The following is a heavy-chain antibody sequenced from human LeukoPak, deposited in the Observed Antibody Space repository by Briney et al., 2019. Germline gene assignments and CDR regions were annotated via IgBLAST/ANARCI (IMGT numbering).Heavy chain of an antibody. J-gene: IGHJ6*03. D-gene: IGHD1-7*01. V-gene: IGHV3-33*01. CDR2: IWYDGSNK. Sequence: GGSLRLSCAASGFTFSSYGMHWVRQALGKGLEWVAVIWYDGSNKYYADSVKGRFTISRDNSKNTLYLQMNSLRAEDTAVYYCARGPSITGTTPYYYYMDVWGKGTTVTVSS. CDR1: GFTFSSYG. CDR3: ARGPSITGTTPYYYYMDV.